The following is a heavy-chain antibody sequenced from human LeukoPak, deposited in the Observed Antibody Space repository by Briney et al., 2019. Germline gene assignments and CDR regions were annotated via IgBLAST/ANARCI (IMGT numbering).Heavy chain of an antibody. V-gene: IGHV1-2*02. D-gene: IGHD3-10*01. Sequence: ASVKVSCMASGYILTGYYMHWVRQAPGQGREWMGWINANSGGTKYAQKFQGRDTMTRDTSISTAYMELSSLRSDDTAVYYCARGRLGTWFGELKAWGQGTLVTVSS. CDR3: ARGRLGTWFGELKA. CDR2: INANSGGT. CDR1: GYILTGYY. J-gene: IGHJ5*02.